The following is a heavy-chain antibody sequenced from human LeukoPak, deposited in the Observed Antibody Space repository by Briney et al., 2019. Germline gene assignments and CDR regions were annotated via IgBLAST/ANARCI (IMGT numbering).Heavy chain of an antibody. CDR3: ARDRDWAFDY. Sequence: GGSLRLSCAASGFTFRLYSMNWVRQAPGKGLEWLSYIRSTDGAIAYADSVKGRFTISRDDAKNSLYLQTNSLRDEDTAVYYCARDRDWAFDYWGQGTLITVSS. J-gene: IGHJ4*02. V-gene: IGHV3-48*02. D-gene: IGHD3-9*01. CDR1: GFTFRLYS. CDR2: IRSTDGAI.